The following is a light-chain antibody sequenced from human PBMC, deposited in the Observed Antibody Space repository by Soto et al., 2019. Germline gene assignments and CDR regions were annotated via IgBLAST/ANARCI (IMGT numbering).Light chain of an antibody. CDR2: GAS. CDR1: RSVGSY. CDR3: QQRGDWPLT. Sequence: DIVLTQSPATLSLSPGERATLSCRASRSVGSYLAWYQHKPGQAPRLLIYGASNRATGIPARFSGSGSGTDFTLTISSLEPEDFAVYYCQQRGDWPLTFGGGTKVEIK. V-gene: IGKV3-11*01. J-gene: IGKJ4*01.